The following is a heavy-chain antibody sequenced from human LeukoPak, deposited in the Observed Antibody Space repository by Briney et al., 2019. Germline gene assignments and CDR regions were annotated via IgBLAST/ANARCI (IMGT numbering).Heavy chain of an antibody. CDR2: IIPILGIA. V-gene: IGHV1-69*02. Sequence: GASVKVSCKASGYTFTSNYMHWVRQAPGQGLEWMGRIIPILGIANYAQKFQGRVTITADKSTSTAYMELSSLRSEDTAVYYCASSSSWYGPNWFDPWGQGTLVTVSS. J-gene: IGHJ5*02. CDR1: GYTFTSNY. D-gene: IGHD6-13*01. CDR3: ASSSSWYGPNWFDP.